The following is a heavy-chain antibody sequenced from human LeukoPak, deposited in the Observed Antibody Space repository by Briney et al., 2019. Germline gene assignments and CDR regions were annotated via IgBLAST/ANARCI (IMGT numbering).Heavy chain of an antibody. V-gene: IGHV5-51*01. Sequence: LGESLQISCQGSGSRVTSYWIGWVRQLPGKGLEWMGVIYPGDSDTRYSPSFQGQVTISADKSISTAYLQWSSLKASDTAMYYCARALDANFDYWGQGTLVTVSS. CDR3: ARALDANFDY. CDR1: GSRVTSYW. D-gene: IGHD2-2*03. CDR2: IYPGDSDT. J-gene: IGHJ4*02.